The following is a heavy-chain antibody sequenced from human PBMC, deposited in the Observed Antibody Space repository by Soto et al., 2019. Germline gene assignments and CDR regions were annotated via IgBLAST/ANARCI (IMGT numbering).Heavy chain of an antibody. D-gene: IGHD3-10*01. Sequence: ASVKVSCKASGYTFTSYYMHWVRQAPGQGLEWMGIINPSGGSTSYAQKFQGRVTMTRDTSTSTVHMELSSLRSEDTAVYYCAGGGVRGVITRTRDYYGMDVWGQGTTVTVSS. CDR2: INPSGGST. V-gene: IGHV1-46*01. CDR1: GYTFTSYY. J-gene: IGHJ6*02. CDR3: AGGGVRGVITRTRDYYGMDV.